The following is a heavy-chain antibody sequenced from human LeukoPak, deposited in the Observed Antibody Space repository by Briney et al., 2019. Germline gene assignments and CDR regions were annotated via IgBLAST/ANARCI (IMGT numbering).Heavy chain of an antibody. Sequence: SETLSLTCTVSGGSISSYFWSWFRQPPGKGLEWIGYISYSGSTNYNPSLKSRITISLDTSKNQFSLKLSSVTAADTAVYYCARRRERRRTDRFDYFDYWGQGALVAASS. CDR1: GGSISSYF. J-gene: IGHJ4*02. V-gene: IGHV4-59*08. D-gene: IGHD1-26*01. CDR2: ISYSGST. CDR3: ARRRERRRTDRFDYFDY.